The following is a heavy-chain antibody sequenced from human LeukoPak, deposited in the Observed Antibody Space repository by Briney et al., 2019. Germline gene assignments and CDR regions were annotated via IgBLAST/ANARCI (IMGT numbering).Heavy chain of an antibody. CDR3: ARHIPYGSGSYLDY. Sequence: GGSLKISCKGSGYIFTSYWIGWVRQMPGEGLEWVGINYPGDSDTRYSPSFQGQVTISADKSISTAYLQWSSLKASDTAMYYCARHIPYGSGSYLDYWGQGTLVTVSS. D-gene: IGHD3-10*01. V-gene: IGHV5-51*01. CDR1: GYIFTSYW. CDR2: NYPGDSDT. J-gene: IGHJ4*02.